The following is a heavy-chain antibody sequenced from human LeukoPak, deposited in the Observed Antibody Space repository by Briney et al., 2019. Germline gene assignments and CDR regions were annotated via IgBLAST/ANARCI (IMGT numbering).Heavy chain of an antibody. J-gene: IGHJ4*02. V-gene: IGHV3-33*06. Sequence: PGGSLRLSCAVSGFTLSSCGMHWVRQAPGKGLEWLAGISHDGGNKYYADYVKGRFTISRDNSTSTLYLQMNSLRAEDTAVYYCAKRSDYGGNWNHLDYWGQGTPVTVSS. CDR1: GFTLSSCG. CDR3: AKRSDYGGNWNHLDY. CDR2: ISHDGGNK. D-gene: IGHD4-23*01.